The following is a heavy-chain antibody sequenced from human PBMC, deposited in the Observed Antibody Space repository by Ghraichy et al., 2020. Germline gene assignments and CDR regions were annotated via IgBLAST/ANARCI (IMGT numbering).Heavy chain of an antibody. CDR2: ISGGGGRT. Sequence: GGSLRLSCAASGFTFSSYAMSWVRQAPGKGLEWVSAISGGGGRTHYADSVKGRFTISRDNSKNTLYVQMNSLRAEDTAVYYCAKDPGLGWFGPGNWFDPWGQGTLVTVSS. J-gene: IGHJ5*02. D-gene: IGHD3-10*01. CDR3: AKDPGLGWFGPGNWFDP. CDR1: GFTFSSYA. V-gene: IGHV3-23*01.